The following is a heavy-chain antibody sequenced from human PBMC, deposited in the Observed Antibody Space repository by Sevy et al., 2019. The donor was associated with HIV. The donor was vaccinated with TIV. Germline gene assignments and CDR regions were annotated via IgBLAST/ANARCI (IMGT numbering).Heavy chain of an antibody. V-gene: IGHV3-21*01. CDR3: ARMYYDILTGYYSPIGRGYSYGGDAFDI. Sequence: GGSLRLSCAASGFTFSSYSMNWVRRAPGKGLEWVSSISSSSSYIYYADSVKGRFTISRDNAKNSLYLQMNSLRAEDTAVYYCARMYYDILTGYYSPIGRGYSYGGDAFDIWGQGTMVTVSS. CDR2: ISSSSSYI. CDR1: GFTFSSYS. J-gene: IGHJ3*02. D-gene: IGHD3-9*01.